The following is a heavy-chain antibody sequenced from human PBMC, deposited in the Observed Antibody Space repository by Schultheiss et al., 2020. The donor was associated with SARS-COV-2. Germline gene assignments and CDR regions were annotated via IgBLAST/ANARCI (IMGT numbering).Heavy chain of an antibody. V-gene: IGHV4-59*12. CDR2: IYYSGST. CDR1: GGFISSYY. D-gene: IGHD1-14*01. CDR3: ARETDDAFDI. J-gene: IGHJ3*02. Sequence: SETLSLTCTVSGGFISSYYWSWIRQPPGKGLEWIGYIYYSGSTNYNPSLKSRVTISVDKSKNQFSLKLSSVTAADTAVYYCARETDDAFDIWGQGTMVTVSS.